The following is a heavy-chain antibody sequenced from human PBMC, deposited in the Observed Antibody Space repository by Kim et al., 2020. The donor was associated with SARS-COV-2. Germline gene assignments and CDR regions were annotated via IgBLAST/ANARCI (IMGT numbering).Heavy chain of an antibody. Sequence: ASVKVSCKASGYTFTSYGISWVRQAPGQGLEWMGWISAYNGNTNYAQKLQGRVTMTTDTSTSTAYMELRSLRSDDTAVYYCARDLESTGYPEIPYWYFDLWGRGTLVTVSS. CDR3: ARDLESTGYPEIPYWYFDL. D-gene: IGHD6-13*01. J-gene: IGHJ2*01. V-gene: IGHV1-18*01. CDR1: GYTFTSYG. CDR2: ISAYNGNT.